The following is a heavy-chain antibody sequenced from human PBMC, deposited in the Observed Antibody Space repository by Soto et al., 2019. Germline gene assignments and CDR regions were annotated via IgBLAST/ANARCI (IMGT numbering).Heavy chain of an antibody. J-gene: IGHJ4*02. CDR2: IDPSDSYT. D-gene: IGHD2-15*01. V-gene: IGHV5-10-1*03. CDR3: ARGVVVVANDYYFDY. Sequence: EVQLVQSGAEVKKPGESLRISCKGSGYSFTSYWISWVRQMPGKGLEWMGRIDPSDSYTNYSPSFQGHVTISADKSISNDYLQWSSLKASDTAMYYCARGVVVVANDYYFDYWGQGTLVTVSS. CDR1: GYSFTSYW.